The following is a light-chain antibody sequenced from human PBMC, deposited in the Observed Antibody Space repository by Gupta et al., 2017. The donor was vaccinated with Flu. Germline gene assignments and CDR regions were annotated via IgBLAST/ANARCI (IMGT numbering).Light chain of an antibody. CDR1: QSLVYTDGSTV. V-gene: IGKV2-30*01. CDR2: LVS. CDR3: MQGEHWHWA. Sequence: ISGRSSQSLVYTDGSTVLHWFQQRPGQSARRLIYLVSHREAGVPDRISGSGSGTDFTLKISRVEDEDVGIYFCMQGEHWHWAFGQGTKVEIK. J-gene: IGKJ1*01.